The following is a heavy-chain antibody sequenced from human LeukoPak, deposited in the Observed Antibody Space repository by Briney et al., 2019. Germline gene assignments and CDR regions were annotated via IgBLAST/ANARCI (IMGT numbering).Heavy chain of an antibody. Sequence: GGSLRLSCAASGFTFSSYSMNWVRQAPGKGLEWVSSISSSSRYIYYADSVKGRFTISRDDAKNSLYLQMNSLRAEDTAVYYCARAFDTSWDYYYMDVWGKGTTVTVSS. V-gene: IGHV3-21*01. D-gene: IGHD2-2*01. CDR1: GFTFSSYS. J-gene: IGHJ6*03. CDR2: ISSSSRYI. CDR3: ARAFDTSWDYYYMDV.